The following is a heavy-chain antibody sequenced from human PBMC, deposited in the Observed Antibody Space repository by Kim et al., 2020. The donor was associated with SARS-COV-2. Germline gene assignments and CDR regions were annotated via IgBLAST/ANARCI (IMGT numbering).Heavy chain of an antibody. J-gene: IGHJ4*02. CDR3: AKAEVATIKIDY. V-gene: IGHV3-23*01. Sequence: YYADSVKGRFTISRDNSKNTLYLQMNSLRAEDTAEYYCAKAEVATIKIDYWGQGTLVTVSS. D-gene: IGHD5-12*01.